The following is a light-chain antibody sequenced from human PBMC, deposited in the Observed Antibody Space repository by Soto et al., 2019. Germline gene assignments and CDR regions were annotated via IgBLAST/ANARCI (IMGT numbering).Light chain of an antibody. CDR1: SSDVGGYNY. CDR3: SSYTSTRTLV. V-gene: IGLV2-14*01. CDR2: EVS. Sequence: QSALTQPASVSGSPGQSITIFCTGTSSDVGGYNYVSWYQQHPGKAPKLMIYEVSNRPSGVSNRFSGSKSGNTAYLTISGLQSEDEADYYCSSYTSTRTLVFGTGTKVTVL. J-gene: IGLJ1*01.